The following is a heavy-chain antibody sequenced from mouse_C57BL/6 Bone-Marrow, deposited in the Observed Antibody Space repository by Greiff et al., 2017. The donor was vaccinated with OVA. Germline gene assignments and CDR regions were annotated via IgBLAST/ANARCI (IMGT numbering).Heavy chain of an antibody. CDR2: ISDGGSYT. D-gene: IGHD2-3*01. V-gene: IGHV5-4*01. Sequence: EVKLMESGGGLVKPGGSLKLSCAASGFTFSSYAMSWVRQTPEKRLEWVATISDGGSYTYYPDNVKVRFTISRDNAKNNLYLQMSHLKSEDTAMYYCARDNGYYPAWFAYWGQGTLVTVSA. CDR3: ARDNGYYPAWFAY. J-gene: IGHJ3*01. CDR1: GFTFSSYA.